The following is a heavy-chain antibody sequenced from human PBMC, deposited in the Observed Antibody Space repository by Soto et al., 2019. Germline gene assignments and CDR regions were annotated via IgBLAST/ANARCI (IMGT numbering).Heavy chain of an antibody. CDR3: ARMVTNYGLDV. CDR2: IYYSGST. J-gene: IGHJ6*02. D-gene: IGHD5-18*01. Sequence: QVQLQESGPGLVKPSQTLSLTCTVSGGSIRSGGYYWSWIRQQPGKGLEWIGYIYYSGSTYYNPSLKSRLMISVDTSENQFSLNLSSVTAADTAVYYCARMVTNYGLDVWGQGTTVTVSS. V-gene: IGHV4-31*03. CDR1: GGSIRSGGYY.